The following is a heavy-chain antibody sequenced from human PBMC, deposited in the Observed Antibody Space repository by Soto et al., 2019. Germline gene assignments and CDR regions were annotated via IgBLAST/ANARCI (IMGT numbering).Heavy chain of an antibody. CDR1: GGSISSXGYY. Sequence: QVQLQESGPGLVKPSQTLSLTCTVSGGSISSXGYYWXXXXXHXGXGLEWIGYIYYSGSTYYNPSLKSRVTISVDXSKNXFSLXXXXXXXXXXXXXXXXXXXXXXXXXXXXYYYMDVWGKGTTVTVSS. CDR3: XXXXXXXXXXXXXXYYYMDV. J-gene: IGHJ6*03. V-gene: IGHV4-31*03. CDR2: IYYSGST.